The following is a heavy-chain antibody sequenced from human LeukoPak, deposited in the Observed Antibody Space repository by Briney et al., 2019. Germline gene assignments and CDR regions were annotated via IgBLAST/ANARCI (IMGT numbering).Heavy chain of an antibody. J-gene: IGHJ5*02. D-gene: IGHD2-21*02. CDR2: ISSSSSYI. Sequence: GGSLRLSCAASGFTFSSYSMNWVRQAPVKGLEWVSSISSSSSYIYYADSVKGRFTISRDNAKNSLYLQMNSLRAEDTAVYYCAREVGFCGGGDCYFWFDPWGQGTLVTVSS. CDR3: AREVGFCGGGDCYFWFDP. V-gene: IGHV3-21*04. CDR1: GFTFSSYS.